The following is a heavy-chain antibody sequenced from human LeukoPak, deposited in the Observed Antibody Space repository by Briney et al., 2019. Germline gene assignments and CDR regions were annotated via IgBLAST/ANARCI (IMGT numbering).Heavy chain of an antibody. CDR1: GYTFTSYY. D-gene: IGHD2-2*01. CDR3: ARGRPAESRPNWFDP. J-gene: IGHJ5*02. Sequence: SVKVSCKASGYTFTSYYMHWVRQAPGQGLEWMGGIIPIFATANYAQKFQGRVTITADESTSTAYMELSSLRSEDTAVYYCARGRPAESRPNWFDPWGQGTLVTVSS. V-gene: IGHV1-69*13. CDR2: IIPIFATA.